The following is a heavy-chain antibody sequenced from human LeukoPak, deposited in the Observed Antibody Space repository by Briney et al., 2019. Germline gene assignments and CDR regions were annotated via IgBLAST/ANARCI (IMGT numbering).Heavy chain of an antibody. CDR3: VLGQQLGQAYYYYYMDV. Sequence: GGSLRLSCAASGFTFSSYSMNWVRQAPGKGLEWVSYISSSSSTIYYADSVEGRFTISRDNAKNSLYLQMNSLRAEDTAVYYCVLGQQLGQAYYYYYMDVWGKGTTVTVSS. V-gene: IGHV3-48*01. CDR1: GFTFSSYS. J-gene: IGHJ6*03. D-gene: IGHD6-6*01. CDR2: ISSSSSTI.